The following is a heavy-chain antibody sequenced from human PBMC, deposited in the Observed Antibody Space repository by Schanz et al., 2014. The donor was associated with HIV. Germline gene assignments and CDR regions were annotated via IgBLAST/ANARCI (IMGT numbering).Heavy chain of an antibody. D-gene: IGHD5-12*01. CDR1: GGTFNNYT. CDR3: AREPNYSGFDC. V-gene: IGHV1-2*02. Sequence: QVHLVQSGAEVKTPGTSVKVSCKASGGTFNNYTVTWVRQAPGQGPEWMGWINPNSGGANYAQKFQGRVTMTRDTSISTAYMELSSLTSDDTAVYYCAREPNYSGFDCWGQGTLVIVAS. CDR2: INPNSGGA. J-gene: IGHJ4*02.